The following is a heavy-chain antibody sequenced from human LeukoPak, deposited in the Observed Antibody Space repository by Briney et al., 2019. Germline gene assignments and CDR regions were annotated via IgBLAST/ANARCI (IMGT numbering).Heavy chain of an antibody. D-gene: IGHD3-10*01. J-gene: IGHJ5*02. Sequence: SETLSLTCTVSGGSISSGGYYWSWIRQHPGKGLEWIGYIYYSGSTYYNPSLKSRVTISVDTSKNQFSLKLSSVTAADTAVYYCARGDWFGARGRFDPWGQGTLVTVSS. CDR1: GGSISSGGYY. V-gene: IGHV4-31*03. CDR2: IYYSGST. CDR3: ARGDWFGARGRFDP.